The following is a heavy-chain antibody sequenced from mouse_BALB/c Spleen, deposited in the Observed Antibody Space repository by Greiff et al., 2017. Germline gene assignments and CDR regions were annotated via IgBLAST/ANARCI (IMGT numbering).Heavy chain of an antibody. D-gene: IGHD2-1*01. V-gene: IGHV2-2*02. CDR1: GFSLTSYG. CDR2: IWSGGST. Sequence: VKLVESGPGLVQPSQSLSITCTVSGFSLTSYGVHWVRQSPGKGLEWLGVIWSGGSTDYNAAFISRLSISKDNSKSQVFFKMNSLQANDTAIYYCARGNYGNSHAMDYWGQGTSVTVSS. CDR3: ARGNYGNSHAMDY. J-gene: IGHJ4*01.